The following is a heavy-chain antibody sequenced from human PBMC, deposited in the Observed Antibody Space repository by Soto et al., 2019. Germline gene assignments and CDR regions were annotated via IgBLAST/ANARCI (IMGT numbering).Heavy chain of an antibody. V-gene: IGHV1-18*04. CDR1: GYTFTSYG. CDR3: ARGGDTAMAHYYYYYGMDV. J-gene: IGHJ6*02. CDR2: ISAYNGNT. Sequence: GASVKFSCKASGYTFTSYGISWVRQAPGQGLEWMGWISAYNGNTNYAQKLQGRVTMTTDTSTSTAYMELRSLRSDDTAVYYCARGGDTAMAHYYYYYGMDVWGQGTTVTVS. D-gene: IGHD5-18*01.